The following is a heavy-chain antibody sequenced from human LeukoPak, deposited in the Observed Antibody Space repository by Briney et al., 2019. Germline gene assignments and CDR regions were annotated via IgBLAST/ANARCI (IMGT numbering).Heavy chain of an antibody. J-gene: IGHJ3*02. CDR1: GGSISSYY. CDR3: AKTTVTTFYAFDI. Sequence: KPSETLSLTCTVSGGSISSYYWSWIRQPPGKRLEWIGYIYYSGSTNYNPSLKSRVTMSVDTSKNQLSLKLTSVTAADTAVYYCAKTTVTTFYAFDIWGQGTVVTVSS. D-gene: IGHD4-17*01. CDR2: IYYSGST. V-gene: IGHV4-59*01.